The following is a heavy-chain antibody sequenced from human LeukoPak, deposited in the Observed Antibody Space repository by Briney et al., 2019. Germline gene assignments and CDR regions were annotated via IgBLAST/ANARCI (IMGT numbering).Heavy chain of an antibody. J-gene: IGHJ4*02. Sequence: GSSVKVSCKASGGTFSSYAISWVRQAPGQGLEWMGRIIPIFGTANYAQKFQGRVTITTDESTSTAYMELGSLRSEDTAVYYCAREIAAAGVAYDYWAREPWSPSPQ. CDR2: IIPIFGTA. D-gene: IGHD6-13*01. CDR1: GGTFSSYA. CDR3: AREIAAAGVAYDY. V-gene: IGHV1-69*05.